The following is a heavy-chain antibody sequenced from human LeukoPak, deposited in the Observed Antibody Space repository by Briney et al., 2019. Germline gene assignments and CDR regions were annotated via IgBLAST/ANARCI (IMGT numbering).Heavy chain of an antibody. Sequence: GGSLRLSCAASGFTFSSYEMNWVRQAPGKGLEWVSYISSSGSTIYYADSVKGRFTISRDNAKNSLYLQMNSLRAEDTAAYYCARETCSGGSCYFDYWGQGTLVTVSS. CDR2: ISSSGSTI. V-gene: IGHV3-48*03. CDR1: GFTFSSYE. D-gene: IGHD2-15*01. J-gene: IGHJ4*02. CDR3: ARETCSGGSCYFDY.